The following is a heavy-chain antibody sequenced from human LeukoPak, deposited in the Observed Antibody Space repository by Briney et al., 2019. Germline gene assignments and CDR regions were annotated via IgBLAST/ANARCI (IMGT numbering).Heavy chain of an antibody. CDR3: ARGRPEFYYYYYMDV. D-gene: IGHD3-10*01. CDR2: IIPIFGTA. CDR1: GGTFSSYA. J-gene: IGHJ6*03. Sequence: SVKVSCKASGGTFSSYAISWVRQAPGQGLEWMGGIIPIFGTANYAQKFQGRVTITADKSTSTAYMELSSLRSEDTAVYYCARGRPEFYYYYYMDVWGKGTTVTVSS. V-gene: IGHV1-69*06.